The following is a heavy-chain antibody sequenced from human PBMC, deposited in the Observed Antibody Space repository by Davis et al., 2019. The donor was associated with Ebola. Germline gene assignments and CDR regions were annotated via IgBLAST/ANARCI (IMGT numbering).Heavy chain of an antibody. J-gene: IGHJ6*02. Sequence: GESLKISCAASGFTFSSYAMHWVRQAPGKGLEYVSAISSNGGSTYYANSVKGRFTISRDNSKNTLYLQMGSLRAEDMAVYYCPRTAVAGGYYYYGMDVWGQGTTVTVSS. CDR1: GFTFSSYA. CDR2: ISSNGGST. D-gene: IGHD6-19*01. V-gene: IGHV3-64*01. CDR3: PRTAVAGGYYYYGMDV.